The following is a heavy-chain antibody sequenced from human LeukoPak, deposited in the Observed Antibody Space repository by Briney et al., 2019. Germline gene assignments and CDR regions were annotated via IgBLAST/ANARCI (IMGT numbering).Heavy chain of an antibody. J-gene: IGHJ3*02. D-gene: IGHD5-24*01. Sequence: GGSLRLSCAASGLTFSSYGMHWVRQAPGKGLEWVAYIRYDGSTQYYADSVKGRFTISRDNSKNTLYLQMNSLRAEDTAVYYCAKRMATQQKTGAFDIWGQGTMVTVSS. V-gene: IGHV3-30*02. CDR2: IRYDGSTQ. CDR3: AKRMATQQKTGAFDI. CDR1: GLTFSSYG.